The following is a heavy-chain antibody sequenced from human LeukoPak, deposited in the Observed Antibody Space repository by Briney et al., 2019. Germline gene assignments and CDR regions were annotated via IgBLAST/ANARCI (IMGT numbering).Heavy chain of an antibody. CDR1: GFTFSSYS. D-gene: IGHD1-14*01. J-gene: IGHJ4*02. CDR3: ARVAVNPSAY. CDR2: ISSSSSTI. V-gene: IGHV3-48*01. Sequence: GGSLRLSCAASGFTFSSYSMNWVRQAPGKGLEWVSYISSSSSTIYYADSVKGRFTISRDNAKNSLYLQMNSLRAEDTAVYYCARVAVNPSAYWGQGTLVTVSS.